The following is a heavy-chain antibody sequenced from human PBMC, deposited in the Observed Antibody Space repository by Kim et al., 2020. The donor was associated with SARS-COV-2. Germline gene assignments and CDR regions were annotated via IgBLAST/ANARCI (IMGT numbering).Heavy chain of an antibody. J-gene: IGHJ4*02. D-gene: IGHD4-17*01. V-gene: IGHV1-3*01. CDR3: ARSMTVYYGDYVGY. CDR2: INAGNGNT. Sequence: ASVKVSCKASGYTFTSYAMHWVRQAPGQRLEWMGWINAGNGNTKYSQKFQGRVTITRDTSASTAYMELSSLRSEDTAVYYCARSMTVYYGDYVGYWGQGTLVTVSS. CDR1: GYTFTSYA.